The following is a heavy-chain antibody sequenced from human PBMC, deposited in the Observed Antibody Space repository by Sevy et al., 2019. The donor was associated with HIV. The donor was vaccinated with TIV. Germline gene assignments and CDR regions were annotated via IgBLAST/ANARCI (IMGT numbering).Heavy chain of an antibody. CDR1: GFTFNNAW. Sequence: GGSLRLSCAASGFTFNNAWMSWVRQAPGKGLEWIGRIKNKPDGGTKDYDAHVKGRFTISRDDSKNTLYLQMNSLKTEDTAVYYCCTEGNVLLAEGWGHWFDPWGQGTLVTVSS. CDR3: CTEGNVLLAEGWGHWFDP. CDR2: IKNKPDGGTK. D-gene: IGHD2-8*01. V-gene: IGHV3-15*01. J-gene: IGHJ5*02.